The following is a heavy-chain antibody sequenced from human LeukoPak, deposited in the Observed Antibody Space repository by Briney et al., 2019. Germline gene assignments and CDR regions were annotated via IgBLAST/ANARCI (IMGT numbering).Heavy chain of an antibody. J-gene: IGHJ6*02. Sequence: VASVKVSCKASGYTFTGYYMHWVRQAPGQGLEWMGWINPNSGGTNYAQKFQGWVTMTRDTSISTAYMELSRLRSDDTAVYYCARELSSSWSYPYYYGMDVWGQGTTVTVSS. V-gene: IGHV1-2*04. D-gene: IGHD6-13*01. CDR3: ARELSSSWSYPYYYGMDV. CDR2: INPNSGGT. CDR1: GYTFTGYY.